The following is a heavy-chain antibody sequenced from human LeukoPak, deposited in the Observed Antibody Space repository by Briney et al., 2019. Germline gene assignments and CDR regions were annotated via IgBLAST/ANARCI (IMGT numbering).Heavy chain of an antibody. CDR2: IYSGGHI. V-gene: IGHV3-53*01. J-gene: IGHJ4*02. D-gene: IGHD6-19*01. CDR1: GFSVSSNY. CDR3: VRDNGWYRLDY. Sequence: PGGSLRLSCAASGFSVSSNYMSWVRQTPGKGLEWVSGIYSGGHIYYADSVKGRFTISRDNSKNTLYLQMNSLRAEDTAVYYCVRDNGWYRLDYWGQGTLVTVSS.